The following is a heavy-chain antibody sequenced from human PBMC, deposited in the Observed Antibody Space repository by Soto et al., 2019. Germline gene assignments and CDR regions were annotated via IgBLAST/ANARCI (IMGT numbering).Heavy chain of an antibody. CDR3: GVGYRYGNNSHFGRDV. CDR2: IGGSGVSS. CDR1: GLTFSTYA. D-gene: IGHD5-18*01. V-gene: IGHV3-23*01. J-gene: IGHJ6*02. Sequence: EVQLLESGGALVQPGGYLILSCAVSGLTFSTYAMSWFRQVPGKGLEWVSGIGGSGVSSYYADSVKGRFATSRDNSKKALYLQMTRLGGGHTAIHYCGVGYRYGNNSHFGRDVWGQGTTVTVSS.